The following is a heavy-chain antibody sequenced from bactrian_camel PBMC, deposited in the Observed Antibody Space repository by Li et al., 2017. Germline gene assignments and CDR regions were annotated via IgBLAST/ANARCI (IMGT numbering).Heavy chain of an antibody. J-gene: IGHJ7*01. V-gene: IGHV3S53*01. Sequence: HVQLVESGGDSVQPGGSLRLSCAAPVDSFYCMGWYRQTPGKEREAVAAIDDVGSISYANFAKGRFTISRDNAKSSMSLQMNNLKPDDGGTYYCAVAIRGMYGGTWFCHNRDGIDYWGEGTQVTVS. D-gene: IGHD7*01. CDR2: IDDVGSI. CDR1: VDSFYC.